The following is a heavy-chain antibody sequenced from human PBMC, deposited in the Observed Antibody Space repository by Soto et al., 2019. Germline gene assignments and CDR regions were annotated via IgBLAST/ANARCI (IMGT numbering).Heavy chain of an antibody. D-gene: IGHD6-13*01. V-gene: IGHV4-61*01. Sequence: PSETLSLTCTVSGGSVNSDSYYWSWIRQPPGKGLEWIGYIYHSGRTNYNPSLKSRVTITIDSSRNQFSLNLKSVTAANTAVYYCARRSTSQGRDWFDPWGQGTLVTVSS. J-gene: IGHJ5*02. CDR1: GGSVNSDSYY. CDR2: IYHSGRT. CDR3: ARRSTSQGRDWFDP.